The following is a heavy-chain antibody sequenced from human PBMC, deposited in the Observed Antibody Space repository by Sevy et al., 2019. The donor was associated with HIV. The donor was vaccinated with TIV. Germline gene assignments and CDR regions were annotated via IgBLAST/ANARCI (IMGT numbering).Heavy chain of an antibody. CDR1: GFIFSNYA. J-gene: IGHJ4*02. CDR3: AKDRGSSSWYGGDYFDC. Sequence: GGSLRLSCAASGFIFSNYAMSWVRQAPGKGLEWVSAISGSGVSTYYADSVKGRFTISRDNSKNTLYLQMNRLRAEDKAMYCCAKDRGSSSWYGGDYFDCWGQGSLVTVSS. D-gene: IGHD6-13*01. V-gene: IGHV3-23*01. CDR2: ISGSGVST.